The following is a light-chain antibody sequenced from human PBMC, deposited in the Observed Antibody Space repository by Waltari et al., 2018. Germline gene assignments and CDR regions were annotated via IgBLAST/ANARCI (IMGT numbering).Light chain of an antibody. CDR3: QSYDSSLSGSKV. Sequence: QSVLTQPPSVSGAPGQTDTIPRTGSSSNIGAGYDVHPYQQLPGTAPKLLIFGNTNRPSGVPDRFSGSKSGTSASLAITGLQAEDEADYYCQSYDSSLSGSKVFGGGTKLTVL. CDR1: SSNIGAGYD. J-gene: IGLJ2*01. CDR2: GNT. V-gene: IGLV1-40*01.